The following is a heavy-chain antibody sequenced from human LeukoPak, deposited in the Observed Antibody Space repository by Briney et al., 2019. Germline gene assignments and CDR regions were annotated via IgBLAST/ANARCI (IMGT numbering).Heavy chain of an antibody. CDR3: ARDNWVDC. J-gene: IGHJ5*01. CDR1: GFTVSSNY. V-gene: IGHV3-23*01. Sequence: GGSLRLACAASGFTVSSNYMSWVSQAPGKGLEWVSAISGSGGSTYYADSVKGRFTISRDNAKNSLYLQMNSLKVEDTAIYYCARDNWVDCWRQGTLVTVSS. CDR2: ISGSGGST.